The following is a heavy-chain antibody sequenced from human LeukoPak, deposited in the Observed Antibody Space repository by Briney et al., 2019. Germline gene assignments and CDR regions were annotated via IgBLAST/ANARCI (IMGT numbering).Heavy chain of an antibody. D-gene: IGHD1-26*01. J-gene: IGHJ4*02. CDR1: GGTFSSYA. CDR2: IIPIFGTA. CDR3: ARDLNGRLPLRLGDD. Sequence: GASVKVSCKASGGTFSSYAISWVRQAPGQGLEWMGGIIPIFGTANYAQKFQGRVTITTDESTSTAYMELSSLRSEDAAVYYCARDLNGRLPLRLGDDWGQGTLVTVSS. V-gene: IGHV1-69*05.